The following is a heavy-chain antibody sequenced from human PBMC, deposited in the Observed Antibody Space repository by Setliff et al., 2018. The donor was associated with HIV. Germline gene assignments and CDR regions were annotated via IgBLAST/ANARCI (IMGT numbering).Heavy chain of an antibody. V-gene: IGHV1-46*01. CDR2: INTRGGSA. D-gene: IGHD6-19*01. Sequence: ASVKVSCKASGYTFTSYPMHWVRQAPGQGLEWMGVINTRGGSAGYAETFRGRVTMTRDTSTSTVYMDLRNLRSEDTAVYYCARNHGYSSGWYAGDYWGHGTLVTVSS. CDR3: ARNHGYSSGWYAGDY. CDR1: GYTFTSYP. J-gene: IGHJ4*01.